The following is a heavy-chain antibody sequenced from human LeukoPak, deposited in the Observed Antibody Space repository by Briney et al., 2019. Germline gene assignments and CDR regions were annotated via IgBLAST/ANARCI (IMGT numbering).Heavy chain of an antibody. J-gene: IGHJ3*02. Sequence: SQTLSLTCTVSGGSISSGSYYWSWIRQPAGKGLEWIGRIYTSGSTNYNPSLKSRVTISVDTSKNQFSLKLSSVTAADTAVYYCARGDGYNYRYAFDIWGQGTMVTVSS. CDR2: IYTSGST. CDR3: ARGDGYNYRYAFDI. D-gene: IGHD5-24*01. V-gene: IGHV4-61*02. CDR1: GGSISSGSYY.